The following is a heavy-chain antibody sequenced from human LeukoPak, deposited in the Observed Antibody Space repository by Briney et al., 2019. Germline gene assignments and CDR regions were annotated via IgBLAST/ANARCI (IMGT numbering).Heavy chain of an antibody. CDR3: AREAAEVQLWFY. V-gene: IGHV4-39*07. CDR1: GGSISSSSYY. Sequence: PSETLSLTYTVSGGSISSSSYYWGWIRQPPGKGLEWIGSIYYSGSTYYNPSLKSRVTISVDTSKNQFSLKLSSVTAADTAVYYCAREAAEVQLWFYWGQGTLVTVSS. CDR2: IYYSGST. J-gene: IGHJ4*02. D-gene: IGHD5-18*01.